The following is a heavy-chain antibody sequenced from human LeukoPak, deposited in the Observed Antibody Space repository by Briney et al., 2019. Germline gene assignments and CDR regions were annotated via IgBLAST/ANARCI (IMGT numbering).Heavy chain of an antibody. CDR1: GLTFSSNY. CDR3: ARTCSSTSCYTGYYYYYYMDV. V-gene: IGHV4-34*01. Sequence: GSLRLSCAASGLTFSSNYMSWVRQPPGKGLEWIGEINHSGSTNYNPSLKSRVTISVDTSKNQFSLKLSSVTAADTAVYYCARTCSSTSCYTGYYYYYYMDVWGKGTTVTVSS. J-gene: IGHJ6*03. D-gene: IGHD2-2*02. CDR2: INHSGST.